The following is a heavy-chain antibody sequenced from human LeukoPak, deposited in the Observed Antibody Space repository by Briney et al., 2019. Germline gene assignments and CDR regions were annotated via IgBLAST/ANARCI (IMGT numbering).Heavy chain of an antibody. V-gene: IGHV3-23*01. Sequence: GGSLRLSCAASGFTFSSYAMSWVRHAPGKGLEWVSAISGSGGSTYYADSVKGRFTISRDNSKNTLYLQMNSLRAEDTAVYYCARDDGSYGVDYWGQGTLVTVSS. D-gene: IGHD1-26*01. CDR1: GFTFSSYA. CDR3: ARDDGSYGVDY. J-gene: IGHJ4*02. CDR2: ISGSGGST.